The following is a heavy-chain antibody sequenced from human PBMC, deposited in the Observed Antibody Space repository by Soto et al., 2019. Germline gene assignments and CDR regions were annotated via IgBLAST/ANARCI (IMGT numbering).Heavy chain of an antibody. V-gene: IGHV1-18*01. CDR2: ISAYNANT. CDR3: ARALLLVGATIRSY. J-gene: IGHJ4*02. CDR1: GYTFTSYG. Sequence: QVQLVQSGAEVKKPGASVKVSCKASGYTFTSYGLTWVRQAPGQGLEWMGWISAYNANTNYAQKLQGIVTMTTASSASTDYMERRSLRTYDTAVYYCARALLLVGATIRSYCSQRTLVAVSS. D-gene: IGHD1-26*01.